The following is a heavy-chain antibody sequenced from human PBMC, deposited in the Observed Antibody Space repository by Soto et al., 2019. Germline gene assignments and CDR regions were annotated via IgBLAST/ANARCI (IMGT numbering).Heavy chain of an antibody. D-gene: IGHD2-2*01. CDR3: GTMPIVVEPAPMDV. J-gene: IGHJ6*02. CDR1: GGSISSGDYY. V-gene: IGHV4-30-4*01. CDR2: IYYSGST. Sequence: PSETLSLTCTVSGGSISSGDYYWSWIRQPPGKGLEWIGYIYYSGSTSYNASLKSRTSISADPSNNQFPLKLHSLTAADTAVYFCGTMPIVVEPAPMDVWGPGTSVTVSS.